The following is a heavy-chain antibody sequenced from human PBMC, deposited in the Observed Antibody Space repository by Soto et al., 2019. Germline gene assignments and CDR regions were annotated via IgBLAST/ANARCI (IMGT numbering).Heavy chain of an antibody. CDR2: VHHSWVS. Sequence: QVQLQESGPGQVKPSETMSLSCTVSGGSISSYYWSWFRQSPGKRMEWIGYVHHSWVSSYNPSLQSRVPISLDTSKSQFSLEVTSVTATDTAVYYCARQGFGPLHGLVDVWGQGTTVTVSS. V-gene: IGHV4-59*08. CDR1: GGSISSYY. J-gene: IGHJ6*02. CDR3: ARQGFGPLHGLVDV. D-gene: IGHD3-10*01.